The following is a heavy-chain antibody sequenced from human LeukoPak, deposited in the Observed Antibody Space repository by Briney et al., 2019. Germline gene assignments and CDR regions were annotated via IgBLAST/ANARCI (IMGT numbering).Heavy chain of an antibody. CDR1: DSSISSSNFY. J-gene: IGHJ4*02. CDR3: ARGLVAAGQYYFDY. V-gene: IGHV4-39*01. CDR2: IYYSGST. D-gene: IGHD6-13*01. Sequence: SETLSLTCTVSDSSISSSNFYWGWIRQPPGKGLEWIGSIYYSGSTYYNPSLESRGTISVDTSKNQFSLKLSSVTAADTAVYYCARGLVAAGQYYFDYWGQGTLVTVSS.